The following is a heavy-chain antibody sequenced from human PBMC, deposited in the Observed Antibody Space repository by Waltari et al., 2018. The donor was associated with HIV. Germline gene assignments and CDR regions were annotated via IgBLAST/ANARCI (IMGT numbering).Heavy chain of an antibody. V-gene: IGHV1-18*01. J-gene: IGHJ4*02. CDR3: ARDRGPSITGTARGDY. CDR2: ISAYTGKT. D-gene: IGHD1-20*01. CDR1: GYTFSSSG. Sequence: QVQLVQSGAEVKKPGASVKVSCKASGYTFSSSGLSWMRQAPGQGLEWMGWISAYTGKTNYAQNFQGRVTLTTNTSTSAAYLELRNLRSDDTAVYFWARDRGPSITGTARGDYWGQGTLVTVSS.